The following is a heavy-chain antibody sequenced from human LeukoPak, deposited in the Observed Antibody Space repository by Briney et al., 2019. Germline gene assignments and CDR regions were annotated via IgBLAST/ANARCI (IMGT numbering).Heavy chain of an antibody. CDR3: AKLAPRLDGDSKSGGFDY. Sequence: PGGSLRLSCAASGFTFSSYGMSWVRQAPGKGLEWVSAMIPSGSSTAYADSVKGRFTISRDNSKNTLYLQMNGLRAEDTAVYYCAKLAPRLDGDSKSGGFDYWGQGTLVTVSS. CDR2: MIPSGSST. D-gene: IGHD4-17*01. CDR1: GFTFSSYG. V-gene: IGHV3-23*01. J-gene: IGHJ4*02.